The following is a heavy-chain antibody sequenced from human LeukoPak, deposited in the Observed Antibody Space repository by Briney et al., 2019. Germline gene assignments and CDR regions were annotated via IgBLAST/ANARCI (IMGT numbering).Heavy chain of an antibody. V-gene: IGHV4-39*07. D-gene: IGHD7-27*01. Sequence: KPSETLSLTCNVSGGSISSSTYYWGWIRQPPGKGLEWIGSIYYTGSTYYNPSLKSRVTISVDTSKNQFSLKLISVTAADTAVYYCAREVLLGRDYFDYWGQGTLVTVSS. CDR2: IYYTGST. CDR1: GGSISSSTYY. CDR3: AREVLLGRDYFDY. J-gene: IGHJ4*02.